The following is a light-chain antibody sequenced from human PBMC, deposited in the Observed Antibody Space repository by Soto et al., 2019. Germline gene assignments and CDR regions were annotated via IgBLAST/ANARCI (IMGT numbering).Light chain of an antibody. V-gene: IGKV3-11*01. Sequence: EIVLTQSPGTLSVSPGERATLSCRASQTIDTHLAWYQQKPGQAPRLLIFGASSRATGIPARFSGSGSGTEFTLTVSSLEPEDFALYYCQQRSNRITFGQGTRLEIK. CDR3: QQRSNRIT. CDR1: QTIDTH. CDR2: GAS. J-gene: IGKJ5*01.